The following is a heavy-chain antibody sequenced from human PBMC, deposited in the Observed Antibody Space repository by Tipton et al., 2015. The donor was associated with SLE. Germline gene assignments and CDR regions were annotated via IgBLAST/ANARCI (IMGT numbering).Heavy chain of an antibody. Sequence: GSLRLSCAASEFTVSSNHMSWARQAPGKGLECVSDIYSDGATYYADSVKGRFTISRDNSKNTLYLQMGSLRDEDVAVYYCARDSGGDESSPFYWYFDLWGRGTLVTVSS. J-gene: IGHJ2*01. D-gene: IGHD4-17*01. V-gene: IGHV3-53*05. CDR1: EFTVSSNH. CDR2: IYSDGAT. CDR3: ARDSGGDESSPFYWYFDL.